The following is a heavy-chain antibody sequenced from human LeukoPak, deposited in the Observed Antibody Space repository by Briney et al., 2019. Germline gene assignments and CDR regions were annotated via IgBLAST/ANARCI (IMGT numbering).Heavy chain of an antibody. J-gene: IGHJ4*02. Sequence: GGPLRLSCAASGFTFSSYGMHWVRQAPGKGLEWVAVISYDGSNKYYADSVKGRFTIPRDNSKNTLYLQMNSLRAEDTAVYYCAKDRMVRGVTEPDYWGQGTLVTVSS. CDR3: AKDRMVRGVTEPDY. V-gene: IGHV3-30*18. D-gene: IGHD3-10*01. CDR2: ISYDGSNK. CDR1: GFTFSSYG.